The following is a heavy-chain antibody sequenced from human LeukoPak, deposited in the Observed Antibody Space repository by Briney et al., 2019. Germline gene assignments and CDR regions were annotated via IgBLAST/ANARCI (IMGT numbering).Heavy chain of an antibody. CDR3: ARDYTGYFP. CDR2: ISGGGGST. CDR1: GFTFTSYS. Sequence: GGSLRLSCAASGFTFTSYSMNWVRQAPGKGLEWVSTISGGGGSTYYADSVKGRFTISRDNSKNTLYLQVNSLRAEDTAVYYCARDYTGYFPWGQGTLVIVSS. V-gene: IGHV3-23*01. D-gene: IGHD3-9*01. J-gene: IGHJ5*02.